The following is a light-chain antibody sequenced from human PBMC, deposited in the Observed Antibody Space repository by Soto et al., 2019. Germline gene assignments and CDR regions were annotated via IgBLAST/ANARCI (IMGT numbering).Light chain of an antibody. Sequence: EIVLTQSPATLSLSPGERATLSCRASQSVSRYLAWYQQKPGQAPRLLIYDASSRATGIPARFSGSGSGTXXTLTXSSLEPEDFAVYYCQQRSNWPPALT. V-gene: IGKV3-11*01. CDR2: DAS. CDR3: QQRSNWPPALT. CDR1: QSVSRY. J-gene: IGKJ4*01.